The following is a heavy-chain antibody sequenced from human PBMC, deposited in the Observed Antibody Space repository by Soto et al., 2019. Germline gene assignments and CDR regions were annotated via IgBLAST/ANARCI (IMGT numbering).Heavy chain of an antibody. D-gene: IGHD2-2*01. CDR3: ARSRIIVVVPAAILGSGMDV. CDR2: IIPIFGTA. Sequence: QVQLVQSGAEVKKPGSSVKVSCKASGGTFSSWAISWVRQAPGQGLEWMGGIIPIFGTANYAQKFQGRVTITADESTSTAYMELSSLRSEDTAVYYCARSRIIVVVPAAILGSGMDVWGQGTTVTVSS. J-gene: IGHJ6*02. CDR1: GGTFSSWA. V-gene: IGHV1-69*01.